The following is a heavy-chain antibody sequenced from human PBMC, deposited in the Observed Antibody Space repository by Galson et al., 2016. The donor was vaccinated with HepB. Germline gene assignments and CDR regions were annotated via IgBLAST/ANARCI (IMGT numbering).Heavy chain of an antibody. CDR3: ARVVGIPAAKGFDS. CDR1: GDSIXSSDW. V-gene: IGHV4/OR15-8*02. CDR2: IYRSGST. Sequence: SETLSLTCVVSGDSIXSSDWWSWVRQXPGKXXEWIGEIYRSGSTNYNPSLKSRVTMSIDKSKSQFSLSLSSVTDADTATYYCARVVGIPAAKGFDSWGQGTLVTVSP. D-gene: IGHD2-2*01. J-gene: IGHJ4*02.